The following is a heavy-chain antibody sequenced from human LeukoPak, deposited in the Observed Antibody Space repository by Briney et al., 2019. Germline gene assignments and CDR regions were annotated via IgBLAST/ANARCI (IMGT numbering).Heavy chain of an antibody. V-gene: IGHV4-34*01. Sequence: SETLSLACAVYGGSFSGHYWSWIRQPPGKGLEWIGTIYYSGSTSYNPSLKSRVTISVDTSKNQFSLKLSSVTAADTAVYYCASLNYWGQGTLVTVSS. CDR3: ASLNY. CDR1: GGSFSGHY. J-gene: IGHJ4*02. CDR2: IYYSGST.